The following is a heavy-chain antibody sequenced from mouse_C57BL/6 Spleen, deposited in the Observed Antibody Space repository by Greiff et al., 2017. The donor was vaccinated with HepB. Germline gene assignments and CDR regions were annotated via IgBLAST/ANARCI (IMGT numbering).Heavy chain of an antibody. Sequence: QVQLHQSGAELVRPGSSVKLSCKASGYTFTSYWMDWVKQRPGQGLEWIGNIYPSDSETHYNQKFKDKATLTVDKSSSTAYMQLSSLTSEDSAVYYCARRGAQATTYWGQGTLVTVSA. CDR1: GYTFTSYW. D-gene: IGHD3-2*02. V-gene: IGHV1-61*01. J-gene: IGHJ3*01. CDR3: ARRGAQATTY. CDR2: IYPSDSET.